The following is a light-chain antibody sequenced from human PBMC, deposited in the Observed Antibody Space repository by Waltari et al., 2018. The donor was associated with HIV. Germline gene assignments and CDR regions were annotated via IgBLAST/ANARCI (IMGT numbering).Light chain of an antibody. Sequence: DIVMTQSPDYMAVSLGGVATIDCQPSPSVLDTSYNRNYIAWYQQKPGQPPKMLIYWASTRESGVPDRFSGSGSGTDCTLTVSSLQAEDVAVYHCQQYYSLPYTFGQGTKLEIK. CDR3: QQYYSLPYT. CDR1: PSVLDTSYNRNY. V-gene: IGKV4-1*01. J-gene: IGKJ2*01. CDR2: WAS.